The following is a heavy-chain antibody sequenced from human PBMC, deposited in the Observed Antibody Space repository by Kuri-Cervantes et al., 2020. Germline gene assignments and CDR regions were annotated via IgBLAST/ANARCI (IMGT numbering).Heavy chain of an antibody. CDR1: GFTFTRSA. V-gene: IGHV1-58*02. CDR2: IVVGSGNT. Sequence: SVKVSCKASGFTFTRSAMQWVRQARGQRLEWIGWIVVGSGNTNYAQKFQERVTITRDTSISTAYMELSSLRSEDTAVYYCARPDIVVVPAAIPYYYYGMDVWGRGTTVTVSS. D-gene: IGHD2-2*02. J-gene: IGHJ6*01. CDR3: ARPDIVVVPAAIPYYYYGMDV.